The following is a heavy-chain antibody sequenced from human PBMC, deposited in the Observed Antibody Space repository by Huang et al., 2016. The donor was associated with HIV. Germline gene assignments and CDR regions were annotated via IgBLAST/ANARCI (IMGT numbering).Heavy chain of an antibody. CDR2: IREDSGQK. Sequence: EVQLVESGGGLVQPGGSLRRSCAASDFDFSSYWMMWLRQVPGKGLEWVANIREDSGQKDYLDSGKGRFIIARDNPKKSLYLQMNNLRAEDAAVYYCARDPFIKAFDIWGQGTLVTVSS. CDR1: DFDFSSYW. V-gene: IGHV3-7*01. J-gene: IGHJ3*02. CDR3: ARDPFIKAFDI.